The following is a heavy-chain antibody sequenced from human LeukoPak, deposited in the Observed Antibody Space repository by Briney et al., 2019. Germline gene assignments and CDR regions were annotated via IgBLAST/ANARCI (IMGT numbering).Heavy chain of an antibody. CDR3: ARGYSYGFFDAFDM. CDR2: IYHSGRT. J-gene: IGHJ3*02. D-gene: IGHD5-18*01. Sequence: SETLSLTCAVSGGSISSGGYSWIWIRQPPGKRLEWIGYIYHSGRTYYNPSLKSRVTISVDRSKNQFSLKLSSVTAADTAVYYCARGYSYGFFDAFDMWGQGTMVTVSS. V-gene: IGHV4-30-2*01. CDR1: GGSISSGGYS.